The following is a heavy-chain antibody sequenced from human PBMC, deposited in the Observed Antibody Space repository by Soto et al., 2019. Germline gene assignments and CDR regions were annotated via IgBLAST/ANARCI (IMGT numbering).Heavy chain of an antibody. V-gene: IGHV1-69*13. J-gene: IGHJ3*02. Sequence: SVKVSCKASGGTFSSYTISWVRQAPGQGLEWMGRIIPIFGTANYAQKFQGRVTITADESTSTAYMELSSLRSEDTAVYYCARRHVSNTAMVRSLEDAFDIWGQGTMVTVSS. CDR2: IIPIFGTA. D-gene: IGHD5-18*01. CDR3: ARRHVSNTAMVRSLEDAFDI. CDR1: GGTFSSYT.